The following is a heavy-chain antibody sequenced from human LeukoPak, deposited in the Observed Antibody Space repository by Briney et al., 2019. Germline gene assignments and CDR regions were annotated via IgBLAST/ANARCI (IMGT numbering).Heavy chain of an antibody. CDR2: MNPNSGNT. J-gene: IGHJ4*02. CDR3: ARGGGAYYYDSSGF. CDR1: GYTFTSYD. V-gene: IGHV1-8*01. Sequence: ASVKVSCKASGYTFTSYDINWVRQATGQGLEWMGWMNPNSGNTGYAQKFQGRVTMTRNSSISTAYMELSSLRSEDTAVYYCARGGGAYYYDSSGFWGQGTLVTVSS. D-gene: IGHD3-22*01.